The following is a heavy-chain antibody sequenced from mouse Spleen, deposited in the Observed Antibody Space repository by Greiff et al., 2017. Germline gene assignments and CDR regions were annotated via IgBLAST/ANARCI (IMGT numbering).Heavy chain of an antibody. J-gene: IGHJ3*01. Sequence: EVQLQQSGPELVKPGASVKIPCKASGYTFTDYNMDWVKQSHGKSLEWIGDINPNNGGTIYNQKFKGKATLTVDKSSSTAYMELRSLTSEDTAVYYCARSPAWFAYWGQGTLVTVSA. CDR3: ARSPAWFAY. V-gene: IGHV1-18*01. CDR2: INPNNGGT. CDR1: GYTFTDYN.